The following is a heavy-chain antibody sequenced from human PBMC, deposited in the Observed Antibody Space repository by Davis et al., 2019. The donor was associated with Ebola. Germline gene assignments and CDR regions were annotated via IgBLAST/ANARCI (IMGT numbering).Heavy chain of an antibody. D-gene: IGHD6-19*01. CDR2: IYPGDSDT. V-gene: IGHV5-51*01. CDR3: ALLPYRSSWNDGFDF. J-gene: IGHJ3*01. CDR1: GYRFSSYW. Sequence: GGSLRLSCKASGYRFSSYWIGWVRQMPGGGLQWMGIIYPGDSDTRYSPSFQGQVTISVDKSISTAYLQWSSLKASDTAIYYCALLPYRSSWNDGFDFWGQGTMVTVSS.